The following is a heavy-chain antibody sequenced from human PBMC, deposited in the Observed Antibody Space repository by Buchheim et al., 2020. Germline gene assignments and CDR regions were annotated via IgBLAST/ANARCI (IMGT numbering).Heavy chain of an antibody. J-gene: IGHJ4*02. D-gene: IGHD3-22*01. CDR1: GGTFSSYA. V-gene: IGHV1-69*04. CDR2: IITILGIA. Sequence: QVQLVQSGAEVKKPGSSVKVSCKASGGTFSSYAISWVRQAPGQGLEWMGRIITILGIANYAQKFQGRVTITADKSTSTVYMELSSLRSEDTAVYYCARVRPNYYDSSGYYTAPVDYWGQGTL. CDR3: ARVRPNYYDSSGYYTAPVDY.